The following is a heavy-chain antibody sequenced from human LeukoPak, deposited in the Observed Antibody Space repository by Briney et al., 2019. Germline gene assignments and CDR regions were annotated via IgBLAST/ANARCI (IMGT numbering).Heavy chain of an antibody. CDR3: ASGVAYCSSTSCYFRGWFDP. CDR2: IIPIFGTA. J-gene: IGHJ5*02. CDR1: GYTFTSYG. V-gene: IGHV1-69*13. Sequence: SVKVSCKASGYTFTSYGISWVRQAPGQGLEWMGGIIPIFGTANYAQKFQGRVTITADESTSTAYMELSSLRSEDTAVYYCASGVAYCSSTSCYFRGWFDPWGQGTLVTVSS. D-gene: IGHD2-2*01.